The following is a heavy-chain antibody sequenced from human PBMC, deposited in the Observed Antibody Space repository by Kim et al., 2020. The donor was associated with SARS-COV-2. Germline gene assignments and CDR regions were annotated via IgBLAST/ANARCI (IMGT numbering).Heavy chain of an antibody. J-gene: IGHJ4*02. V-gene: IGHV1-3*01. CDR2: INAGNGNT. CDR3: ARGADIVVDPRYYFDY. CDR1: GYTFTSYA. D-gene: IGHD5-12*01. Sequence: ASVKVSCKASGYTFTSYAMHWVRQAPGQRLEWMGWINAGNGNTKYSQKFQGRVTITRDTSASTAYMELSSLRSEDTAVYYCARGADIVVDPRYYFDYWGQGTLVTVSS.